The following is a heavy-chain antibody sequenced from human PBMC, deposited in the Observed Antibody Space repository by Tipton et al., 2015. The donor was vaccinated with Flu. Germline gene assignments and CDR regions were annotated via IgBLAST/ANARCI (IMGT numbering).Heavy chain of an antibody. CDR3: ARLSGSSYYYGMDV. CDR1: GGSFSGYY. Sequence: LRLSCAVYGGSFSGYYWSWIRQPPGKGLEWIGEINYSGSTNYNPSLKSRVTISVDTSKNQFSLKLSSVTAADTAVYYCARLSGSSYYYGMDVWGQGTTVTVSS. CDR2: INYSGST. J-gene: IGHJ6*02. V-gene: IGHV4-34*01. D-gene: IGHD1-26*01.